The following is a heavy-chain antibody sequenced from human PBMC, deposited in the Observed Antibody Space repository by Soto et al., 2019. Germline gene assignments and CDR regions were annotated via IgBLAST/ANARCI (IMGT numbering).Heavy chain of an antibody. D-gene: IGHD6-19*01. CDR3: ARGLSSSDGFDY. Sequence: EVPLVESGGGLVQPGGSLRLSCAASGFTVSSHYISWVRQAPGKGLEWVSVIYSGGGTYSADSVKGRFTISRHNSKNTVYLQLNSLRAEDTAVYYCARGLSSSDGFDYWGQGTLVTVSS. V-gene: IGHV3-53*04. CDR2: IYSGGGT. CDR1: GFTVSSHY. J-gene: IGHJ4*02.